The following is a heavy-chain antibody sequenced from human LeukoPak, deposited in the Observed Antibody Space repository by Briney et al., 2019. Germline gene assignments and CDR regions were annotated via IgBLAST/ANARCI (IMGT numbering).Heavy chain of an antibody. D-gene: IGHD6-13*01. CDR3: ARAGYSGSLYYFDY. CDR1: GGSISSYY. J-gene: IGHJ4*02. V-gene: IGHV4-4*07. CDR2: IYTSGST. Sequence: SETLSLTCTVSGGSISSYYWSWIRQPAGKGLEWIGRIYTSGSTNYNPSLKSRVTMSVDTSKNQFSLKLSSVTAADTAVYYCARAGYSGSLYYFDYWGQGTLVTVSS.